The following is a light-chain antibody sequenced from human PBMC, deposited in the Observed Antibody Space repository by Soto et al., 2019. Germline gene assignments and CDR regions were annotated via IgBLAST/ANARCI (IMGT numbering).Light chain of an antibody. V-gene: IGKV3-20*01. CDR1: QSVSSGY. Sequence: VLTQSPGTLSLSPGEGATLSCRTSQSVSSGYIAWYQQKPGQAPRLLIYGGSSRATGIPDRFSGSGSGTDFTLTISRLETDDFAMYFCHCQQFRTSPVYTFGQGTNLEIK. CDR2: GGS. CDR3: QQFRTSPVYT. J-gene: IGKJ2*01.